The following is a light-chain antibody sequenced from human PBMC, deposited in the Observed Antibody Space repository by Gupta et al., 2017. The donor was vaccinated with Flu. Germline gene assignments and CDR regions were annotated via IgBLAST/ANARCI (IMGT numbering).Light chain of an antibody. Sequence: ERATLSCRASQTVSSNYLAWYQQRPGQAPRLLIYSAFSRATGIPDRFSGSGSGTDFSLTISRLESEDFAVYYCQQYAGPPWTFGQGTKVEIK. CDR3: QQYAGPPWT. CDR1: QTVSSNY. CDR2: SAF. V-gene: IGKV3-20*01. J-gene: IGKJ1*01.